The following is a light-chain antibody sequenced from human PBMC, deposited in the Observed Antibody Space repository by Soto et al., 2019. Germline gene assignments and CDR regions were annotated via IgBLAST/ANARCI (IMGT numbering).Light chain of an antibody. CDR3: QQRSDWPPIT. Sequence: EIVMTQSPATLSVSPGERATLSCRASQSVSSNVAWYQQIPGQTPRLLIYGASTRATGIPVRFSGSGSGTEFTLTISSLEPEDFAVYYCQQRSDWPPITFGQGTRLEIK. V-gene: IGKV3-15*01. CDR1: QSVSSN. J-gene: IGKJ5*01. CDR2: GAS.